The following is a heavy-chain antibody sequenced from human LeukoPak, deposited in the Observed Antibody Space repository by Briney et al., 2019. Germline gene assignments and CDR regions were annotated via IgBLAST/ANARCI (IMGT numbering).Heavy chain of an antibody. D-gene: IGHD6-13*01. J-gene: IGHJ5*01. CDR1: RGSIGTADYY. CDR2: IYFSGTT. CDR3: ARASSRYEGGWFDS. Sequence: SETLSLTCTVSRGSIGTADYYWGWVRQPPGEGLEWLGSIYFSGTTYFNPSLKSRVAVSVDTSKNQFSLKVTSVNAADTAVYFCARASSRYEGGWFDSWGPETLVTVSS. V-gene: IGHV4-39*01.